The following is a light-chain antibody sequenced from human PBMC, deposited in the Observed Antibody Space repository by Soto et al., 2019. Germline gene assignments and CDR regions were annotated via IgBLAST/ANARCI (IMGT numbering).Light chain of an antibody. CDR3: QVWDSSSDHDV. CDR2: YDS. J-gene: IGLJ1*01. CDR1: NIGSKS. Sequence: SYELTQPPSVSVAPGKTARITCGGNNIGSKSVHWYQQKPGQAPVLVIYYDSDRPSGIPERFPGSNSGNTATLTISRVEAGDEAGYYCQVWDSSSDHDVFGTGTKVTVL. V-gene: IGLV3-21*04.